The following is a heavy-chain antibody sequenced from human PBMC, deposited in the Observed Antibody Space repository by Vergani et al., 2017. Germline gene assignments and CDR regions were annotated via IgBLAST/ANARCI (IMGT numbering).Heavy chain of an antibody. CDR3: AQILSKNGYKYDAFDI. J-gene: IGHJ3*02. CDR1: GFSVNSHPMR. D-gene: IGHD5-24*01. Sequence: QVTLKESGPALVKPTQTLTLTCTLSGFSVNSHPMRVIWIRQPPGKALDWLACIDWDDDKFYDRSMKTKLTISKDTSKNQVVLRMTNMDPVDTAMYYCAQILSKNGYKYDAFDIWGQGTTVIVSS. CDR2: IDWDDDK. V-gene: IGHV2-70*04.